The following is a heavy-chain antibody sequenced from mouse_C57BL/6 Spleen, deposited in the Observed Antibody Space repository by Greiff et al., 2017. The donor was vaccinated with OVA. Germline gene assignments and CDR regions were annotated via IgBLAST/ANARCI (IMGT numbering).Heavy chain of an antibody. CDR2: IRNKANGYTT. V-gene: IGHV7-3*01. CDR1: GFTFTDYY. J-gene: IGHJ4*01. Sequence: EVQLQESGGGLVQPGGSLSLSCAASGFTFTDYYMSWVRQPPGQALEWLGFIRNKANGYTTEYSVSVKGRFTISRENSQDILYLQMNALRAEDSATYYGARYRVYDGYSYAMDDWGQGTSVTVSS. D-gene: IGHD2-3*01. CDR3: ARYRVYDGYSYAMDD.